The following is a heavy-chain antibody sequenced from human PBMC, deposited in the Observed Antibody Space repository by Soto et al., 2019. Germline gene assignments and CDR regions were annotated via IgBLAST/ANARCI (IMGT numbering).Heavy chain of an antibody. CDR2: INSGNGKT. Sequence: ASVKVSCKGSGYTFKAYAMHWVRQAPGHRLEWMGWINSGNGKTKYSQKFQDRVTITSDTSAKTAYMELRSLGSEGTAVYYCAREWAGITVFGVLNPSFGMDAWGQGTTVTVSS. D-gene: IGHD3-3*01. V-gene: IGHV1-3*01. CDR3: AREWAGITVFGVLNPSFGMDA. J-gene: IGHJ6*02. CDR1: GYTFKAYA.